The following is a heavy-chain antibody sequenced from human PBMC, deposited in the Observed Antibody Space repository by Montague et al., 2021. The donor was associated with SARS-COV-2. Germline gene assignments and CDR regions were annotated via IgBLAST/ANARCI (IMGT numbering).Heavy chain of an antibody. V-gene: IGHV4-59*01. Sequence: SETLSLTCTVSGGSISTYYWSWIRQPPGKGLEWIGYIYDNGYTNYNPSLKSRVTISVDTSKNQFSLRLSSVTAADTAVYFCARGGATCSYATSGYVNAFDTWGQGTMVTVSS. CDR3: ARGGATCSYATSGYVNAFDT. J-gene: IGHJ3*02. CDR2: IYDNGYT. CDR1: GGSISTYY. D-gene: IGHD3-22*01.